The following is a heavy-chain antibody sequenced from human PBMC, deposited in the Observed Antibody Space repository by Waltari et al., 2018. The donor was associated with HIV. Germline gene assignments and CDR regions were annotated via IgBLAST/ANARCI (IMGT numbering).Heavy chain of an antibody. V-gene: IGHV3-73*01. CDR2: IRTKANSYAT. D-gene: IGHD6-19*01. Sequence: EVQLVESGGGLVQPGGSLKLACAAAGFTFSGSTMHWVRQASGKGLEGVGRIRTKANSYATAYAASVKGRFIISRDDSKNTAYLQMNNLKTEDTAGYYCTRLVAAVAGTGYWGQGTLVTVSS. CDR3: TRLVAAVAGTGY. CDR1: GFTFSGST. J-gene: IGHJ4*02.